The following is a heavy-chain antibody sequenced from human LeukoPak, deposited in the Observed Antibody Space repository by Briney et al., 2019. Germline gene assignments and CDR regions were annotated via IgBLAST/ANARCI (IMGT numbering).Heavy chain of an antibody. V-gene: IGHV1-69*05. CDR2: IIPIFGTA. Sequence: PVKVSCKASGGTFSSYAISWVRQAPGQGLEWMGGIIPIFGTANYAQKFQGRVTITTDESTSTAYMELSSLRSEDTAVYYCASHLWRYYDSSLVDDYWGQGTLVTVSS. CDR3: ASHLWRYYDSSLVDDY. D-gene: IGHD3-22*01. J-gene: IGHJ4*02. CDR1: GGTFSSYA.